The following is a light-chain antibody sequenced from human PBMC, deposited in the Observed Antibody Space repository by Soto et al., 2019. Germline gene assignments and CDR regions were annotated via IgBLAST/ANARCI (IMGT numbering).Light chain of an antibody. CDR2: DAS. CDR3: QQNNNWPSFT. Sequence: EIVLTQSPATLSLSPGERATLSCRASQSVSTNLAWYQQKPGQAPRPLIYDASNRATDIPARFSGSGSGTDFTLTISSLEPEDFAVYYCQQNNNWPSFTFGPGTKVDI. J-gene: IGKJ3*01. CDR1: QSVSTN. V-gene: IGKV3-11*01.